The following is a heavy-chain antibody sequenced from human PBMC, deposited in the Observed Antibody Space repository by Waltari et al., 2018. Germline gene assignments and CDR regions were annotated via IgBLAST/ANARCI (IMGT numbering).Heavy chain of an antibody. V-gene: IGHV3-30*18. CDR1: GFTFSNYG. D-gene: IGHD1-26*01. J-gene: IGHJ3*02. CDR2: IFYDGSNK. CDR3: AKSSGNYWGAFDI. Sequence: QVQLVESGGGVVQPGTSLRLSCAASGFTFSNYGMHWVRQSPGKGLEWVAVIFYDGSNKYYADSVKGRFTMSRDNSNNTLFLQMNNLRAEDTAMYFCAKSSGNYWGAFDIWGQGTVLTVSS.